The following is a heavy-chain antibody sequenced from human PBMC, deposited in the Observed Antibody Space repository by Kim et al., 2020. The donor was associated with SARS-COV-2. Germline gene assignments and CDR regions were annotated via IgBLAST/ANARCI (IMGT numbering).Heavy chain of an antibody. J-gene: IGHJ4*02. CDR3: AKKNLKGYRTSREYYFDY. D-gene: IGHD3-9*01. V-gene: IGHV3-23*01. CDR1: GFTFSSYA. Sequence: GGSLRLSCAASGFTFSSYAMSWVRQAPGKGLEWVSAISGSGGSTYYADSVKGRFTISRDNSKNTLYLQMNSLRAEDTAVYYCAKKNLKGYRTSREYYFDYWGQGTLVTVS. CDR2: ISGSGGST.